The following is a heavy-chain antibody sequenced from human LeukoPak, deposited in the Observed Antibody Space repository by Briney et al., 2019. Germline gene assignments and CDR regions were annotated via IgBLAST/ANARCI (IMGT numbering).Heavy chain of an antibody. V-gene: IGHV3-23*01. CDR2: ISGSGAKT. CDR3: ARRRLGNYVFDY. D-gene: IGHD3-10*02. CDR1: GFTFSSYG. J-gene: IGHJ4*02. Sequence: GGSLRLSCAGSGFTFSSYGMSWVRQAPGKGLEWVSAISGSGAKTYYADSVKGRFTISRDNAKNSLYLQMISLSAEDTALYYCARRRLGNYVFDYWGQGTLVTVSS.